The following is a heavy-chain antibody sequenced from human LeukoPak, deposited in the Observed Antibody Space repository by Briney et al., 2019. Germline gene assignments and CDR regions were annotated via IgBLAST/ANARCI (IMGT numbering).Heavy chain of an antibody. V-gene: IGHV3-30*03. CDR3: ARHYSYGYSFDAYYYYGMDV. Sequence: GRSPRLSCAASGFTFSSYGMHWVRQAPGKGLEWVAVISYDGSNKYYSDSVRGRFTISRDNSKNTLYLQMSSLRAEDTAVYYCARHYSYGYSFDAYYYYGMDVWGQGTTVTVSS. CDR1: GFTFSSYG. J-gene: IGHJ6*02. D-gene: IGHD5-18*01. CDR2: ISYDGSNK.